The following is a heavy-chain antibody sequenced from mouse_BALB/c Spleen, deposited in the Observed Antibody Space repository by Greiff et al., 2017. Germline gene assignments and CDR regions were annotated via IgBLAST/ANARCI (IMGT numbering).Heavy chain of an antibody. CDR3: ARGDYYGSSLMDY. V-gene: IGHV1-4*01. Sequence: VKVVESGAELARPGASVKMSCKASGYTFTSYTMHWVKQRPGQGLEWIGYINPSSGYTNHNQKFKDKATLTADKSSSTAYMQLSSLTSEDSAVYYCARGDYYGSSLMDYWGQGTSVTVSS. CDR1: GYTFTSYT. J-gene: IGHJ4*01. D-gene: IGHD1-1*01. CDR2: INPSSGYT.